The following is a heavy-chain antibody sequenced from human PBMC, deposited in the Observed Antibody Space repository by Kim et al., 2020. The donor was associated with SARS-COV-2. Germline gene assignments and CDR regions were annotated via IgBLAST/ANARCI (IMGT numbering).Heavy chain of an antibody. CDR1: GFTFSSYA. J-gene: IGHJ1*01. V-gene: IGHV3-23*01. CDR3: AKVSSGSGWFKPPFQH. Sequence: GGSLRLSCAASGFTFSSYAMSWVRQAPGKGLEWVSAISGSGGSTYYADSVKGRFTISRDNSKNTLYLQMNSLRAEDTAVYYCAKVSSGSGWFKPPFQHWGQGTLVTVSS. CDR2: ISGSGGST. D-gene: IGHD6-19*01.